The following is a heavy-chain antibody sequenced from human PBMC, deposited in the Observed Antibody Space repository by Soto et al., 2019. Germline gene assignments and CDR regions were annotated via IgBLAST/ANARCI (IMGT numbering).Heavy chain of an antibody. CDR1: GGTFSCYA. Sequence: QVQLVQSGAEVQRPGSSVKVCCKVSGGTFSCYAISWVRQAPGQGFEWMGGINPIFGTPPYPQKYQGRVTITADTFTNTAYMQLTRLTSDDPAVYFCAREGRHFHYMDQATLVTVSP. J-gene: IGHJ4*02. V-gene: IGHV1-69*06. CDR3: AREGRHFHY. CDR2: INPIFGTP.